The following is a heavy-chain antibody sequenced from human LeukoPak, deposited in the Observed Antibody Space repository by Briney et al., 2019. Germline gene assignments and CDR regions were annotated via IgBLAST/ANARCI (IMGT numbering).Heavy chain of an antibody. CDR1: GFTFSDYY. V-gene: IGHV3-11*01. CDR3: ARSPTRLGSRNPYFDY. D-gene: IGHD5-12*01. CDR2: ISSSGSTI. J-gene: IGHJ4*02. Sequence: PGGSLRLSCAASGFTFSDYYMSWIRQAPGKGLEWVSYISSSGSTIYYADSVKGRFTISRDNAKNSLYLQMNSLRAEDTAVYYCARSPTRLGSRNPYFDYWGQGTLVTVSS.